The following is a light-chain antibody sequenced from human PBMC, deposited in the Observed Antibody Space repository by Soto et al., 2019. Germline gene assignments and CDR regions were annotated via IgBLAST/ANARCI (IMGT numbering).Light chain of an antibody. J-gene: IGKJ2*01. CDR3: QQSYTIPHYT. Sequence: DIQMTQSPSSLSPSVGDRVTITCRASQNINNYLNWYQQKPGKAPNLLIYASSSLQSGVPSRFSGSGSGTDFTLTISSLQPEDFATYYCQQSYTIPHYTFGQGTKVDI. CDR2: ASS. V-gene: IGKV1-39*01. CDR1: QNINNY.